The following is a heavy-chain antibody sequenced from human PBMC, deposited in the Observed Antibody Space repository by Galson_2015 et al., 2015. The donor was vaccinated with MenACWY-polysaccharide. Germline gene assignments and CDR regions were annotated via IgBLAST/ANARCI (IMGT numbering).Heavy chain of an antibody. J-gene: IGHJ4*02. D-gene: IGHD2-2*01. CDR2: ITGSGDRT. CDR1: GFTFSGSG. Sequence: SLRLSCAASGFTFSGSGMGWVRQAPGRGLQWVSSITGSGDRTFYADSVKGRFTISRDNSKNTLFLQLNGLRAEDTALYYCTKSFTTSWHSWGQGTLVTASS. CDR3: TKSFTTSWHS. V-gene: IGHV3-23*01.